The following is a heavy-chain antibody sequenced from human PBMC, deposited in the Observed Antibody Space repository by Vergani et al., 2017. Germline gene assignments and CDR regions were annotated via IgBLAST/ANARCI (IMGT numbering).Heavy chain of an antibody. CDR2: IYYSGST. Sequence: QVQLQESGPGLVKPSETLSLTCTVSGGSISSYYWSWIRQPPGKGLEWIGYIYYSGSTNYNPSLKSRVTISVDTSKNQFSLKLSSVTAADTAVYYCARVGPWKDTAMIYWGQGTLVTVSS. J-gene: IGHJ4*02. CDR3: ARVGPWKDTAMIY. D-gene: IGHD5-18*01. V-gene: IGHV4-59*01. CDR1: GGSISSYY.